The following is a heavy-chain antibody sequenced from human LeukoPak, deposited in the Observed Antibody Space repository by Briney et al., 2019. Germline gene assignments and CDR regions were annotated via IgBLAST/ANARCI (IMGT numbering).Heavy chain of an antibody. CDR1: GYTFTSHG. D-gene: IGHD2-2*01. Sequence: ASVKVSCKTYGYTFTSHGISWVRQAPGQGLEWMGWISAFNGETHYAQNLQGRVTMTTDTSTSTTYMELRSLRSDDTAVYYCARDTDCSSTSCYYYFDYWGQGTLVTVSS. CDR2: ISAFNGET. CDR3: ARDTDCSSTSCYYYFDY. V-gene: IGHV1-18*01. J-gene: IGHJ4*02.